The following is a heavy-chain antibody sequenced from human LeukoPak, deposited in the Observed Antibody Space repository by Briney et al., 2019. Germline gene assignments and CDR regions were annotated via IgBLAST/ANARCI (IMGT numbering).Heavy chain of an antibody. Sequence: ASVKLSCTASGYTFTGYYIHWVRQAPGQGLEWMGWIYPYSGDTNYAQNFQCRVTMTRDTSISTAYMELSSLKSDDTAAYYCARDRNSGASLDIWGQGTMLTVSS. CDR2: IYPYSGDT. J-gene: IGHJ3*02. CDR3: ARDRNSGASLDI. D-gene: IGHD6-6*01. CDR1: GYTFTGYY. V-gene: IGHV1-2*02.